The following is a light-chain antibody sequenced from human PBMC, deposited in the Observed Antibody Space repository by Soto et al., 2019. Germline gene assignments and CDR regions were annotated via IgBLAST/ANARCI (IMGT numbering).Light chain of an antibody. CDR1: GSSIGTNT. CDR2: GNN. V-gene: IGLV1-44*01. J-gene: IGLJ2*01. Sequence: QSVLTQPTSASGTPGQRVTISCSGSGSSIGTNTVNWYRQLPGTAPKLLIYGNNQRPSGVPDRFSGSKSGTSASLGISGLQSEDEADYYCAAWDGSLNNVLFGGGTQLTVL. CDR3: AAWDGSLNNVL.